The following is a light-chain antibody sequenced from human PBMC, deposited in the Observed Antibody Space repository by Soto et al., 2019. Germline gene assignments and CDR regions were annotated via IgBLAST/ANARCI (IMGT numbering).Light chain of an antibody. CDR1: QGIRND. CDR2: AAS. CDR3: QHYNSYSEA. V-gene: IGKV1-17*01. Sequence: DIQMTQPPSTLSASVGDRVTIPCRASQGIRNDLGWYQQKPGKAPKRLIYAASSLQSGVPSRFSGSGSGTEFTLAISSLQPEDFATDYCQHYNSYSEAFGQGTKVDIK. J-gene: IGKJ1*01.